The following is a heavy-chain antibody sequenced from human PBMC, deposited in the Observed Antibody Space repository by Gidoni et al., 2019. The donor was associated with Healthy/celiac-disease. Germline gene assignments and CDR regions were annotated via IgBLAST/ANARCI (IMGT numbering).Heavy chain of an antibody. J-gene: IGHJ4*02. CDR2: ISAYNGNT. Sequence: GLEWMGWISAYNGNTNYAQKLQGRVTMTTDTSTSTAYMELRSLRSDDTAVYYCARLVTTSRGGWARYFDYWGQGTLVTVSS. CDR3: ARLVTTSRGGWARYFDY. D-gene: IGHD4-17*01. V-gene: IGHV1-18*01.